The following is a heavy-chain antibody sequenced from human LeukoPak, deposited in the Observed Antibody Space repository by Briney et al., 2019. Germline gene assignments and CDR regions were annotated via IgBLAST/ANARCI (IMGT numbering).Heavy chain of an antibody. CDR3: ARGAYCGGDCYSPFDN. CDR1: GNTFIGYY. Sequence: ASVKVSCKASGNTFIGYYMYWVRQAPGQGLEWMGRINPNSGGTNYAQKFQGRVTMTRDTSISTADMEVSRLRSDDTAVYFCARGAYCGGDCYSPFDNWGQGTLVTVSS. D-gene: IGHD2-21*02. J-gene: IGHJ4*02. V-gene: IGHV1-2*06. CDR2: INPNSGGT.